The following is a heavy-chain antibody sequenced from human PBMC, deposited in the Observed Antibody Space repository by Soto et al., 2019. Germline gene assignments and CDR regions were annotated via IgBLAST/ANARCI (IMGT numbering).Heavy chain of an antibody. CDR2: ISSNTYST. J-gene: IGHJ4*02. V-gene: IGHV3-23*01. D-gene: IGHD3-3*02. Sequence: EVQLLESGGGLVQPGGSLRLSCAASGFTFSNYAMNWVRQAPGKGLEWVSGISSNTYSTYYADSVKGRFTISRDNSKNTLYLQMSSLRAEDTAVYYCAKVHEATVSVLVGGIFDYWGQGSLVTVSS. CDR3: AKVHEATVSVLVGGIFDY. CDR1: GFTFSNYA.